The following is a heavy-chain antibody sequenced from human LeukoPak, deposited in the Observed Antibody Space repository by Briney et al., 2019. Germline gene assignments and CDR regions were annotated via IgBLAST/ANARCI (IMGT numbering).Heavy chain of an antibody. CDR2: INHSGST. Sequence: PSETLSLTCAVYGGSFSGYYWSWIRQPPGKGLEWIGEINHSGSTNYNPSLKSRVTISVDTSKNQFSLKLSSVTAADTAVYYCARESSGSYYPRYYYYYMDVWGKGTTVTVSS. CDR1: GGSFSGYY. V-gene: IGHV4-34*01. CDR3: ARESSGSYYPRYYYYYMDV. J-gene: IGHJ6*03. D-gene: IGHD1-26*01.